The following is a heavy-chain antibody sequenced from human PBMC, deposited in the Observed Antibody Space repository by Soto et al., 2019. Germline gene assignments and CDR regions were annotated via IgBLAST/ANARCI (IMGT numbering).Heavy chain of an antibody. V-gene: IGHV3-30*18. J-gene: IGHJ6*02. CDR2: ISYDGSNK. D-gene: IGHD3-10*01. CDR1: GFTFSSYG. CDR3: AKDNSGSGALYGMDV. Sequence: QVQLVESGGGVVQPGRSLRLSCAASGFTFSSYGMHWVRQAPGKELEWVAVISYDGSNKYHADSVKGRFTISRDNSKNTLYLQMNSLRAEDTAVYYCAKDNSGSGALYGMDVWGQGTTVTVSS.